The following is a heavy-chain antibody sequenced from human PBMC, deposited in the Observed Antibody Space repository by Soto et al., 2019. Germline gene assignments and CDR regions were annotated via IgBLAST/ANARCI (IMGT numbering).Heavy chain of an antibody. Sequence: GESLNLSCKASGYSFTSYWIGWVRQMPGKGLEWMGIIYPGDSDARYSPSFQGHVTISVDKSITTAYLQWSSLKASDTAIYYCARQEGCYTSAYDYWGQGTLVTVSS. J-gene: IGHJ4*02. V-gene: IGHV5-51*01. CDR1: GYSFTSYW. D-gene: IGHD6-25*01. CDR3: ARQEGCYTSAYDY. CDR2: IYPGDSDA.